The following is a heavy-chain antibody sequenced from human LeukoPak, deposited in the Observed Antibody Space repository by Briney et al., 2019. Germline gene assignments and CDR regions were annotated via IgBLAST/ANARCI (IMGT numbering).Heavy chain of an antibody. CDR1: GFTFSSYG. J-gene: IGHJ1*01. Sequence: GSLRLSCAASGFTFSSYGMHWVRQAPGKGLEWVAVIWYDGSNKYYADSVKGRFTISRDNSKNTLYLQMNSLRAEDTAVYYCARGRYTGRAAAGTKGEYFQHWGQGTLVTVSS. D-gene: IGHD6-13*01. CDR2: IWYDGSNK. V-gene: IGHV3-33*01. CDR3: ARGRYTGRAAAGTKGEYFQH.